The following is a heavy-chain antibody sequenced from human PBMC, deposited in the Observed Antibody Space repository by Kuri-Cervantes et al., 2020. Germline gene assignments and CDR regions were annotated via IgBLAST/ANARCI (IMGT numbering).Heavy chain of an antibody. CDR2: ISAYNGNT. J-gene: IGHJ4*02. V-gene: IGHV1-18*01. Sequence: ASVKVSCKASGYTFTSYGISWVRQAPGQGLEWMGWISAYNGNTNYAQKLQGRVTMTRDTSISTAYMELSRLRSDDTAVYYCASSIVGATLGYWGQGTLVTVSS. CDR1: GYTFTSYG. D-gene: IGHD1-26*01. CDR3: ASSIVGATLGY.